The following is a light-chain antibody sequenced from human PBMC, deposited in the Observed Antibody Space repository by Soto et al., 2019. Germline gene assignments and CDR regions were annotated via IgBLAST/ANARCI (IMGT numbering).Light chain of an antibody. Sequence: QSALTQPASVSGSPGQSITISCTGTSGDIGGYNYVSWYQQHPGKAPKLLISEVTNRPSGVSNRFSGSKSGNTASLTISGLLAEDEADYYCSSYTTNITPVVFGGGTKVTVL. CDR1: SGDIGGYNY. CDR2: EVT. V-gene: IGLV2-14*01. J-gene: IGLJ2*01. CDR3: SSYTTNITPVV.